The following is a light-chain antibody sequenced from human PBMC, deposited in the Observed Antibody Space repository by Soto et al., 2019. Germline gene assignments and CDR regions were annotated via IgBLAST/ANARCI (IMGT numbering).Light chain of an antibody. CDR3: AAWDDSLNGLYV. CDR2: SND. CDR1: SSNIGSNT. Sequence: SVLPQPPSVSGTPGQRVTISCSGSSSNIGSNTVNWYQQLPGTAPKLLIYSNDQRPSGVPDRFSGSKSGTSASLAISGLQSVDEADYYCAAWDDSLNGLYVFGTGTKVTVL. J-gene: IGLJ1*01. V-gene: IGLV1-44*01.